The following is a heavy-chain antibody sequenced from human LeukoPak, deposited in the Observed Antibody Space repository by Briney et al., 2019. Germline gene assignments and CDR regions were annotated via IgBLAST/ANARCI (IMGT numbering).Heavy chain of an antibody. Sequence: SETLSLTCTVSGYSISSGYYWGWIRQPLGKGLEWIGSIYHSGSTYYNPSLKSRVTISVDTSKNQFSLKLSSVTAADTAVYYCARDLPPLKYYYDSSAKDDAFDIWGQGTMVTVSS. D-gene: IGHD3-22*01. V-gene: IGHV4-38-2*02. J-gene: IGHJ3*02. CDR3: ARDLPPLKYYYDSSAKDDAFDI. CDR2: IYHSGST. CDR1: GYSISSGYY.